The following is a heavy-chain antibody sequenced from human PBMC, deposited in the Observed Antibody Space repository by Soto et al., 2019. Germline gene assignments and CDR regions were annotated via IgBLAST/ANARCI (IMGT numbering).Heavy chain of an antibody. J-gene: IGHJ4*02. V-gene: IGHV4-39*01. D-gene: IGHD6-19*01. CDR3: AYMRGQWLPRD. Sequence: QLQLQESGPGLVEPSETLSLTCTVSGGSISGSDYYWAWLRQPPGKGLEWLGTIYRTGTAYYNPSLKSXATXSXVTSKNQFFLNLNSVSAADTAISFCAYMRGQWLPRDWGQGTLVTVSS. CDR1: GGSISGSDYY. CDR2: IYRTGTA.